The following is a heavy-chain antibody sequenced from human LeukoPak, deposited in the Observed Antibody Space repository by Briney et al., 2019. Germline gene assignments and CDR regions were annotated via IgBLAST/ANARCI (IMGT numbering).Heavy chain of an antibody. D-gene: IGHD1-26*01. J-gene: IGHJ4*02. CDR3: ARDRVGATSNFDY. V-gene: IGHV4-61*01. CDR1: GGSVSSGSYY. CDR2: IYYSGST. Sequence: PSETLSLTCTVSGGSVSSGSYYWSWIRQPPGKGLEWIGYIYYSGSTNYNPSLKSRVTISVDTSKNQFSLKLGSVTAADTAVYYCARDRVGATSNFDYWGQGTLVTVSS.